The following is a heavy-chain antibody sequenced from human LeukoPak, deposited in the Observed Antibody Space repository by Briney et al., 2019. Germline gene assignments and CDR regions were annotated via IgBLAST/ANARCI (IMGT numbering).Heavy chain of an antibody. CDR1: GFTFSSYA. J-gene: IGHJ3*02. D-gene: IGHD4-17*01. V-gene: IGHV3-23*01. Sequence: PGGSLRLSCAASGFTFSSYAMSWVRQAPGKGLEWVSAISGSGGSTYYADSVKGRFTISRDNSKNTLYLQMNSLRAEDTAVYYCTAGGYSGDYGPFDIWGQGTMVTVSS. CDR3: TAGGYSGDYGPFDI. CDR2: ISGSGGST.